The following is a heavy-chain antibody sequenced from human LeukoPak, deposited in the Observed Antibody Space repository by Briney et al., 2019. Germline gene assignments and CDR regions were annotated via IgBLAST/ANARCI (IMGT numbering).Heavy chain of an antibody. CDR3: ARRDLGGYDFAYFDY. CDR1: GYTFSDYW. D-gene: IGHD5-12*01. V-gene: IGHV5-51*01. J-gene: IGHJ4*02. CDR2: IFPHDSDT. Sequence: GESLKISCKGSGYTFSDYWIAWVRQMPGKGLGWMGIIFPHDSDTRYSPPFQGQVTISADKSISTAYLQWSSLKASDTAIYYCARRDLGGYDFAYFDYWGQGTLVTVSS.